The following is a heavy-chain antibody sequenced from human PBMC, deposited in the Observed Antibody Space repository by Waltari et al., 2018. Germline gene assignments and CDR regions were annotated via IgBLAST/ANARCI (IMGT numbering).Heavy chain of an antibody. D-gene: IGHD3-22*01. CDR3: AKGGYYDPFDY. V-gene: IGHV3-23*01. CDR2: ISGSGGST. Sequence: EVQLLESGGALVQPGGSLRLSCAASGFTFSSNALRWVRQAPGKGLEWVSGISGSGGSTYYADSVKGRFTISRDNPKNTLYLQMNSLRAEDTAVYYCAKGGYYDPFDYWGQGTLVTVSS. CDR1: GFTFSSNA. J-gene: IGHJ4*02.